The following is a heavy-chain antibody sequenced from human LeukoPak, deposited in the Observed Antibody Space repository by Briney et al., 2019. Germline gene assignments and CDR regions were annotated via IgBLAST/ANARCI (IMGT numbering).Heavy chain of an antibody. D-gene: IGHD4-17*01. Sequence: GGSLRLSCAGSGFTFSSYEMNWVRQAPGKGMEWVSYISSSGSTIYYADSVKGRFTISRDNAKNSLYLQMNSLRAEDTAVYYCAKSQYGDYAVVDYWGQGTLVTVSS. V-gene: IGHV3-48*03. CDR1: GFTFSSYE. J-gene: IGHJ4*02. CDR3: AKSQYGDYAVVDY. CDR2: ISSSGSTI.